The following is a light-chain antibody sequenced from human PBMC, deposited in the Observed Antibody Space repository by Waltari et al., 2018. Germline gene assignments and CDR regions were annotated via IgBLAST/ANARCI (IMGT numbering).Light chain of an antibody. Sequence: QSALTQPASVSGSPGQSVTISCTGASSDVGGYKYVSWYQQHADKAPKLLIFGVSYRPSGVSDRFSASKSGNTASLTISGLQAEDEADYYCSSYTSSSTLIFGGGTKLTVL. CDR3: SSYTSSSTLI. J-gene: IGLJ2*01. CDR1: SSDVGGYKY. CDR2: GVS. V-gene: IGLV2-14*01.